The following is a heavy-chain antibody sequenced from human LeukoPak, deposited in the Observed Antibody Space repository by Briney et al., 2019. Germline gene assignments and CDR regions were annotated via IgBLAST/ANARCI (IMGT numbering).Heavy chain of an antibody. D-gene: IGHD6-13*01. CDR2: ISWNSGSI. J-gene: IGHJ6*02. Sequence: GGSLRLSCAASGFTFDDYAMHWVRQAPGKGLEWVSGISWNSGSIGYADSVKGRFTISRDNAKNSLYLQMNSLRAEDTAVYYCAKAIYSSSRMDVWGQGTTVTVSS. CDR3: AKAIYSSSRMDV. V-gene: IGHV3-9*01. CDR1: GFTFDDYA.